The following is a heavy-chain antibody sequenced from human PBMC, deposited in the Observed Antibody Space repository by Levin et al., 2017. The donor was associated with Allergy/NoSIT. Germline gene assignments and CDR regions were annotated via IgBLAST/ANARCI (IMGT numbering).Heavy chain of an antibody. CDR2: IAYDGNNK. V-gene: IGHV3-30-3*01. D-gene: IGHD3-10*01. CDR1: GFTFSYYA. J-gene: IGHJ4*02. Sequence: GGSLRLSCAASGFTFSYYAMHWVRQAPGKGLEWVTTIAYDGNNKYYADPVKGRFTISRDNSKNTLYLQMNSLGAEDTAVYYCARATGSGTYYPLDYWGQGTLVTVSP. CDR3: ARATGSGTYYPLDY.